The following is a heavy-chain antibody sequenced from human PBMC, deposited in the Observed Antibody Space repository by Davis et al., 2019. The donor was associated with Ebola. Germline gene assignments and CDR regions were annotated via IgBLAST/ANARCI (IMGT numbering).Heavy chain of an antibody. J-gene: IGHJ4*02. CDR2: TYYRSKWYN. CDR3: ARVSLHCSGGSCYSFDY. Sequence: MPSETLSLTCALSGDSVSSNSAAWNWIRQSPSRGLEWLGRTYYRSKWYNNYAVSVKSRITINPDTSKNQFSLQLNSVTPEDTAVYYCARVSLHCSGGSCYSFDYWGQGTLVTVSS. D-gene: IGHD2-15*01. V-gene: IGHV6-1*01. CDR1: GDSVSSNSAA.